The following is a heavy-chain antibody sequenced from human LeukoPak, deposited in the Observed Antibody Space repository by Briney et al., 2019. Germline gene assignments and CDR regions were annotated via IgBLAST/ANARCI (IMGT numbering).Heavy chain of an antibody. CDR2: ISSSVSTV. J-gene: IGHJ4*02. V-gene: IGHV3-11*04. CDR1: GFTFSDYY. CDR3: ARDAYYDSSGYYGH. Sequence: GGSLRLSCAASGFTFSDYYISCIRRGPEEGLERVSYISSSVSTVYYAASVKGRFTIPRANPKNSLYLQMNSLRAEDTAVYYCARDAYYDSSGYYGHWAQGTLVSVSS. D-gene: IGHD3-22*01.